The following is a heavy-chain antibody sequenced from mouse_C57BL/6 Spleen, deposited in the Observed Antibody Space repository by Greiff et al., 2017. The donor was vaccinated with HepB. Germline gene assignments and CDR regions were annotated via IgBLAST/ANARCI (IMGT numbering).Heavy chain of an antibody. D-gene: IGHD2-4*01. Sequence: LVESGAELVKPGASVKISCKASGYAFSSYWMNWVKQRPGKGLEWIGQIYPGDGDTNYNGKFKGKATLTADKSSSTAYMQLSSLTSEDSAVYFCARRDYDYDFDYWGQGTTLTVSS. CDR1: GYAFSSYW. V-gene: IGHV1-80*01. CDR3: ARRDYDYDFDY. J-gene: IGHJ2*01. CDR2: IYPGDGDT.